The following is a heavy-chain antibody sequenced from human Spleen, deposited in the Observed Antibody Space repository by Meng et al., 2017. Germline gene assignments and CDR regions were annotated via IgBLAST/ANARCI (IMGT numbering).Heavy chain of an antibody. CDR1: GYSFTSYW. J-gene: IGHJ4*02. V-gene: IGHV5-51*01. Sequence: KVSCKGSGYSFTSYWIGWVRQMPGKGLEWMGIIYPGDSDTRYSPSFQGQVTISADKSFSTAYLQWSSLKASDTAMYYCARGPRIGTATYCFTYWGQGTLVTVSS. CDR2: IYPGDSDT. CDR3: ARGPRIGTATYCFTY. D-gene: IGHD5-18*01.